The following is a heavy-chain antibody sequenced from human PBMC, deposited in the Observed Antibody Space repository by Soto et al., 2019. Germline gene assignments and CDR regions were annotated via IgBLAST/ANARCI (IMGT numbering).Heavy chain of an antibody. D-gene: IGHD5-12*01. V-gene: IGHV3-30*18. CDR2: ISYDGSNK. CDR3: AKEAGPMATTFDY. CDR1: GFTVSSYG. J-gene: IGHJ4*02. Sequence: QVKLVESGGGVVEPGRSLRLSCAASGFTVSSYGMHWVRQAPGKGLEWVAVISYDGSNKYYADSVKGRFTISRDNSKNTLYLQTNSLRAEDTAVYYCAKEAGPMATTFDYWGQGTLFTFSS.